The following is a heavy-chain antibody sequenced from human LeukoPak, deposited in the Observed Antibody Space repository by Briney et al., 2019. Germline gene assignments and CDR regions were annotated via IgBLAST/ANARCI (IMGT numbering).Heavy chain of an antibody. Sequence: SETLSLTCTVSGGSISSSSYYWGWIRQPPGKGLEWIGSIYYSGSTYYNPSLKSRATISVDTSKNQFSLKLSSVTAADTAVYYCATQETPTVTIDYWGQGTLVTVSS. CDR2: IYYSGST. CDR1: GGSISSSSYY. V-gene: IGHV4-39*07. CDR3: ATQETPTVTIDY. J-gene: IGHJ4*02. D-gene: IGHD4-17*01.